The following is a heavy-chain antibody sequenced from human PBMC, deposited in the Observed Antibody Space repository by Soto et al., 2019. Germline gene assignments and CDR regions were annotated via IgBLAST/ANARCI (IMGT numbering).Heavy chain of an antibody. V-gene: IGHV3-30-3*01. J-gene: IGHJ4*02. CDR3: ASIPAARRPFDY. CDR1: GFTFSSYA. Sequence: PGGSLRLSXAASGFTFSSYAMHWVRQAPGKGLEWVAVISYDGSNKYYADSVKGRFTISRDNSKNTLYLQMNSLRAEDTAVYYCASIPAARRPFDYWGQGTLVTVSS. CDR2: ISYDGSNK. D-gene: IGHD2-2*01.